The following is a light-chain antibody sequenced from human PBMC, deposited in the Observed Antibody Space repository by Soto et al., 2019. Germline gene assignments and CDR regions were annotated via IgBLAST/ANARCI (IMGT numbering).Light chain of an antibody. CDR2: SAS. CDR1: QSISSW. Sequence: DIEMTQSPSTLSASVGDRVTITCRASQSISSWLAWYQQKPGQAPKLLIYSASNLDSGVPSRFSGSGSGTEFTLTISSLQPDDFATYYCQQFSSYAHTFGQGTKV. V-gene: IGKV1-5*01. J-gene: IGKJ1*01. CDR3: QQFSSYAHT.